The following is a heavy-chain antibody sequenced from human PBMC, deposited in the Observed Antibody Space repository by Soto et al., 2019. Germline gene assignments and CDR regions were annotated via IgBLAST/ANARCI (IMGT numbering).Heavy chain of an antibody. V-gene: IGHV3-23*01. CDR3: AKGVLSFHYGMEV. Sequence: LRLSCATSGFTFNTYPMTWVRQAPGKGLEWVSSISSTAGRTSSYADSVKGRFAISRDFSDNTVYLQMSNLRVDDTAVYFCAKGVLSFHYGMEVWGQGTTVTVSS. D-gene: IGHD3-10*01. CDR2: ISSTAGRTS. CDR1: GFTFNTYP. J-gene: IGHJ6*02.